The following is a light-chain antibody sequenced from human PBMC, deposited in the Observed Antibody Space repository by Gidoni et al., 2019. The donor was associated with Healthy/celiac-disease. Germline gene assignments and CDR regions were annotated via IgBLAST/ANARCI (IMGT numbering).Light chain of an antibody. CDR2: DAS. V-gene: IGKV3-11*01. CDR3: HQRSIWPPDT. Sequence: EIVLTQSPATLSLSPGERATLSCRASQSVSSYLAWYQQKPGQAPRLLIYDASNRATGVPARFSGSGSGTDFTLTISSLEPEDFAVYYCHQRSIWPPDTFGQWTKLEIK. J-gene: IGKJ2*01. CDR1: QSVSSY.